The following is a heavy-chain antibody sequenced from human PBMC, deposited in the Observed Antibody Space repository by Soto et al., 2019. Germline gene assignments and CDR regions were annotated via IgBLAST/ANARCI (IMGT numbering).Heavy chain of an antibody. V-gene: IGHV4-59*01. CDR2: IYYSGST. Sequence: SEPLSLTCSLSGGSISTYHCSWIRQPPGKGLEWIGYIYYSGSTNYNPSLKSRVTISVDTSKNQFSLKLSSVTAADTAVYYCARVWGGAFDIWGQGTMVT. D-gene: IGHD3-10*01. CDR3: ARVWGGAFDI. J-gene: IGHJ3*02. CDR1: GGSISTYH.